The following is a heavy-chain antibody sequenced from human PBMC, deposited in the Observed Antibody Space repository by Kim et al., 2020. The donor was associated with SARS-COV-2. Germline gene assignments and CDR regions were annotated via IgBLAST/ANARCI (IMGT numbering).Heavy chain of an antibody. CDR2: ISSSGSTI. J-gene: IGHJ3*02. V-gene: IGHV3-48*03. D-gene: IGHD3-16*02. CDR1: GFTFSSYE. CDR3: ARGGGRVITFGGVIARGAFDI. Sequence: GGSLRLSCAASGFTFSSYEMNWVRQAPGKGLEWVSYISSSGSTIYYADSVKGRFTISRDNAKNSLYLQMNSLRAEDTAVYYCARGGGRVITFGGVIARGAFDIWGQGTMVTVSS.